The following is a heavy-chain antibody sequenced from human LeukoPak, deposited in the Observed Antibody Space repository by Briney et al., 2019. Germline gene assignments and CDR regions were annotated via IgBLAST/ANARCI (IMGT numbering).Heavy chain of an antibody. CDR2: IRYDGSNK. J-gene: IGHJ3*02. CDR1: GYTFSSYG. D-gene: IGHD3-22*01. Sequence: GGSLRLSCAASGYTFSSYGMHWVRQAPGKGLEWVAFIRYDGSNKYYADSVKGRFTISRDNSKNTLYLQMNSLRAEDTAVYYCARRPLSGYYSYDAFDIWGQGTMVTVSS. V-gene: IGHV3-30*02. CDR3: ARRPLSGYYSYDAFDI.